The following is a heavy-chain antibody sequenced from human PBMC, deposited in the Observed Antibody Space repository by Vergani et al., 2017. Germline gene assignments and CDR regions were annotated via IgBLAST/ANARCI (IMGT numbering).Heavy chain of an antibody. Sequence: DVHLAESGGGFFQPGGSLRLSCSASGFSFNSYWMHWVRQVPGKGLLWVSRIKSDGSITAYADSVKGRFTISRDNAQNTLYLQMNSLRTEDTAIYYCAKQYFVSGNYLFDSWGQGTLVTVSS. CDR3: AKQYFVSGNYLFDS. J-gene: IGHJ4*02. CDR2: IKSDGSIT. V-gene: IGHV3-74*03. D-gene: IGHD3-10*01. CDR1: GFSFNSYW.